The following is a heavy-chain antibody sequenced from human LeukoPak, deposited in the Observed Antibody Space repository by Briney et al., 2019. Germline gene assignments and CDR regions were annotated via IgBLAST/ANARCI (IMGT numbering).Heavy chain of an antibody. J-gene: IGHJ4*02. D-gene: IGHD3-3*01. CDR2: ISSSGGST. Sequence: PGESLRLSCAASGFTFNTYAMSWVRQAPGKGLEWVSAISSSGGSTFHADSVKGRFTISRDNAKNSLYLQMNSLRAEDTAVYYCARDDYDFWSGILDYWGQGTLVTVSS. CDR3: ARDDYDFWSGILDY. CDR1: GFTFNTYA. V-gene: IGHV3-23*01.